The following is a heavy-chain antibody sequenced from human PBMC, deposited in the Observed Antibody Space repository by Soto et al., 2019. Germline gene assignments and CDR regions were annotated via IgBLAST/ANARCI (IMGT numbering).Heavy chain of an antibody. J-gene: IGHJ5*02. D-gene: IGHD2-15*01. CDR3: AALPPRIVVVKTEIPT. CDR2: VYHTGST. CDR1: GTSVSSTFW. V-gene: IGHV4-4*02. Sequence: QVHLRESGPGMVRPSGTLSLTCAVSGTSVSSTFWWTWVRQPPGKGLEWIGEVYHTGSTKSNPSLQSRVTIPVEKANNPFPLELRAVTAADTAVYYWAALPPRIVVVKTEIPTWGQGTLVTVSS.